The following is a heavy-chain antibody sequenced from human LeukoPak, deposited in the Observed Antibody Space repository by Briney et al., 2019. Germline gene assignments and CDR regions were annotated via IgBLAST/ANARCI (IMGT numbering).Heavy chain of an antibody. Sequence: GGSLRLSCTASGFTFGDYAMSWVRQAPGKGLEWVGFIRSKAYGGTTEYAASVKGRFTISRDDSENSVYLQMNSLKTEDTAVYYCARGGYSYGNWYSDLWGRGTLVTVSS. D-gene: IGHD5-18*01. CDR3: ARGGYSYGNWYSDL. V-gene: IGHV3-49*04. J-gene: IGHJ2*01. CDR2: IRSKAYGGTT. CDR1: GFTFGDYA.